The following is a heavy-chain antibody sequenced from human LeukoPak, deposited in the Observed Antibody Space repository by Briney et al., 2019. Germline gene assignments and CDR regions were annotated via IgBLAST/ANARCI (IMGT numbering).Heavy chain of an antibody. J-gene: IGHJ5*02. CDR1: GYTFTGYY. D-gene: IGHD2-15*01. V-gene: IGHV1-2*02. CDR3: ARGSYCTGGRCHPNWLDP. CDR2: MNPNSGDT. Sequence: GASVKVSCKASGYTFTGYYIHWVRQAPGQGLEWMGWMNPNSGDTNYPQKFQGRVTMTRDTSISTAYMELSRLRSDDTAMYYCARGSYCTGGRCHPNWLDPWGQGTLVTVSS.